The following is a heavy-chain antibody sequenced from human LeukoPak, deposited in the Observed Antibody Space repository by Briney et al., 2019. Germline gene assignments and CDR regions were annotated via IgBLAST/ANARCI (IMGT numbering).Heavy chain of an antibody. V-gene: IGHV4-39*01. CDR1: GGSISSSSYY. CDR2: IYYSGNT. CDR3: ARQLAGSSWHDEDY. J-gene: IGHJ4*02. D-gene: IGHD6-13*01. Sequence: SETLSLTCTVSGGSISSSSYYWGWIRQPPGKGLEWIGSIYYSGNTFYNPSLKSRVTISVDTSKNQFSLKLSSVTAADTAVYYCARQLAGSSWHDEDYWGQGTLVTVSS.